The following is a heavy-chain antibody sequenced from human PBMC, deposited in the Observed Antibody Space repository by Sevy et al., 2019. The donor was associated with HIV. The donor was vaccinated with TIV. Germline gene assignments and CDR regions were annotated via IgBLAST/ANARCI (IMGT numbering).Heavy chain of an antibody. D-gene: IGHD1-26*01. CDR3: AKGSRATHSAFDF. J-gene: IGHJ3*01. Sequence: GGSLRLSCAASGFIFTNYGMHWVRQAPGKGLEWVAVISHDGSLKDYADSVRGRVTISRDSSKNTVSLQMNSLRFEDTAVYYCAKGSRATHSAFDFWCQGTMVTVSS. CDR2: ISHDGSLK. V-gene: IGHV3-30*18. CDR1: GFIFTNYG.